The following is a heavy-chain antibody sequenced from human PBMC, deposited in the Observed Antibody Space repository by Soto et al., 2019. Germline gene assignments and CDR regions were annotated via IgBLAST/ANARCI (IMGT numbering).Heavy chain of an antibody. J-gene: IGHJ4*02. CDR3: ARDGVAEIDY. V-gene: IGHV3-48*02. CDR2: IDLYSATI. CDR1: GFPFSDYN. Sequence: GGSLRLSCAASGFPFSDYNMIWVRQAPGKGLEWVSYIDLYSATIYYADSVKGRFTISRDNAKNSLCLQMNSLRDEDTAVYYCARDGVAEIDYWGQGTLVTVSS. D-gene: IGHD2-15*01.